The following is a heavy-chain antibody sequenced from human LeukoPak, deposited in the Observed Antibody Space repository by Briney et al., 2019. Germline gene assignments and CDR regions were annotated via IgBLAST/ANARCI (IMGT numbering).Heavy chain of an antibody. CDR1: GFSLTTYGMC. V-gene: IGHV2-70*11. CDR2: IDWDGDE. CDR3: ARDQMTDMVLGIFDY. Sequence: SGPALVKPTQPLTLTCSFSGFSLTTYGMCVSWIRQSPGKPLEWLARIDWDGDEWFTTSLKTRLSISKDISKNQVVLTMTNMDPADTATYYCARDQMTDMVLGIFDYWGQGTLVTVSS. D-gene: IGHD5-18*01. J-gene: IGHJ4*02.